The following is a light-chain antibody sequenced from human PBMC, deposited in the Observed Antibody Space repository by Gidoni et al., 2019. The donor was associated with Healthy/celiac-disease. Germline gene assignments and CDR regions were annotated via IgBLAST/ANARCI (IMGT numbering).Light chain of an antibody. CDR1: QDISNY. CDR3: QQYDNLRRVT. V-gene: IGKV1-33*01. Sequence: IQITHSPSSLSASVGDRVTITCQASQDISNYLNWYQQKPGKAPKLLIYDASNLETGVPSRFSGSGSGTDFTFTISSLQPEDIATYYCQQYDNLRRVTFXPXTKVDIK. J-gene: IGKJ3*01. CDR2: DAS.